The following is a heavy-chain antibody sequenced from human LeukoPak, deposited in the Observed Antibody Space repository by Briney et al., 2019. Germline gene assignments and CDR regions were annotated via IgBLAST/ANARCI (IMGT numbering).Heavy chain of an antibody. D-gene: IGHD6-19*01. V-gene: IGHV4-59*01. CDR1: GGSISSYH. CDR3: ARSPPGSEQWLVGAFDI. J-gene: IGHJ3*02. Sequence: TSETLSLTCTVSGGSISSYHWSWIRQPPGKGLEWVGYMYYSGTTNYNPSLKSRVTISIDTSKNQFSLNLSSVTAADTAVYYCARSPPGSEQWLVGAFDIWGQGTMVTVSS. CDR2: MYYSGTT.